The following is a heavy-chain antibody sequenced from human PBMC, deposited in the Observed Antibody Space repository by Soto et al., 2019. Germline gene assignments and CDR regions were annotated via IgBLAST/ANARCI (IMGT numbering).Heavy chain of an antibody. V-gene: IGHV1-69*05. CDR2: IIPIFGTT. CDR3: GRVGQVLAETFDS. Sequence: GASVGLSCKASGGGLGSDAISWVRQAPGQGLEWVGRIIPIFGTTNYAQNLQGRVTMTRDTSTSTLYLELTSLTSDDTAVYYCGRVGQVLAETFDSWGQGTLVTVSS. CDR1: GGGLGSDA. J-gene: IGHJ4*02. D-gene: IGHD3-3*01.